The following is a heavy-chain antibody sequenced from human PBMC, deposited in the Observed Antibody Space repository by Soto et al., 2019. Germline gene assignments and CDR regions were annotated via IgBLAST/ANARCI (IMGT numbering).Heavy chain of an antibody. CDR3: TRDPNSVFYT. CDR1: GGSISSGGYY. V-gene: IGHV4-31*11. CDR2: IYSSGGT. Sequence: QVQLQESGPGLVKPSQTLSLTCAVSGGSISSGGYYWSWIRQHPGKGLEWIGFIYSSGGTYYNPSLKSRVTMSVDTSKKQFSLDLSSVTDADTAVYYCTRDPNSVFYTWGQGILVTVSS. D-gene: IGHD2-8*01. J-gene: IGHJ5*02.